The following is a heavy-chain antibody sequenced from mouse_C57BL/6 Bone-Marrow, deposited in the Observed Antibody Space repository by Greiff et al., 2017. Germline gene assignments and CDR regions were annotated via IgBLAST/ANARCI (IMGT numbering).Heavy chain of an antibody. CDR1: GYSITSDY. V-gene: IGHV3-8*01. CDR3: ARWDYSPLYAMDY. Sequence: EVKLVESGPGLAKPSQTLSLTCSVTGYSITSDYWNWTRKFPGNKLEYMGYISYSGSTYYNPSLKSRISITRDTSKNQYYLQLNSVTTEDTATYYCARWDYSPLYAMDYWGQGTSVTVSS. J-gene: IGHJ4*01. D-gene: IGHD2-12*01. CDR2: ISYSGST.